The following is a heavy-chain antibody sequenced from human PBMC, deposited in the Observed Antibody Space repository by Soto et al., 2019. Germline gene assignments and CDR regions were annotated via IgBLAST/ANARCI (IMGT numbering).Heavy chain of an antibody. D-gene: IGHD3-3*01. Sequence: SETLSLTCAVYGGSFSGYYWSWIRQPPGKGLEWIGEINHSGSTNYNPSLKSRVTISVDTSKNQFSLKLSSVTAADTAVYYCASSLRFLEWLPPMDVWGKGTTVTVSS. V-gene: IGHV4-34*01. CDR1: GGSFSGYY. CDR2: INHSGST. CDR3: ASSLRFLEWLPPMDV. J-gene: IGHJ6*03.